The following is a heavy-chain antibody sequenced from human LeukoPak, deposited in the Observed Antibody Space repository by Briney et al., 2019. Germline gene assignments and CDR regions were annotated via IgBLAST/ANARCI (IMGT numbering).Heavy chain of an antibody. CDR2: ISWNSGSI. D-gene: IGHD6-13*01. V-gene: IGHV3-9*01. J-gene: IGHJ3*02. CDR3: AKSGYSSSWYDDAFDI. Sequence: GGSLRLSCAASGFTFDDYAMHWVLQAPGKGLEWVSGISWNSGSIGYADSVKGRFTISRDNAKNSLYLQMNSLRAEDTALYYCAKSGYSSSWYDDAFDIWGQGTMVTVSS. CDR1: GFTFDDYA.